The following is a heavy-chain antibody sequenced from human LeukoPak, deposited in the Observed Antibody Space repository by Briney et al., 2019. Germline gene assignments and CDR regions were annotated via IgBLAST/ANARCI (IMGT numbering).Heavy chain of an antibody. CDR1: GFTFSSYA. D-gene: IGHD3-22*01. Sequence: GGSLRLSCAASGFTFSSYAMSWVRQAPGKGLEWVSAISGSGGSTYYADSVKGRFTISRDNSKNTLYLQMNSLRAEDTAVYYYAKTKVYDSSGYYYLLGYYFDYWGQGTLVTVSS. CDR2: ISGSGGST. CDR3: AKTKVYDSSGYYYLLGYYFDY. V-gene: IGHV3-23*01. J-gene: IGHJ4*02.